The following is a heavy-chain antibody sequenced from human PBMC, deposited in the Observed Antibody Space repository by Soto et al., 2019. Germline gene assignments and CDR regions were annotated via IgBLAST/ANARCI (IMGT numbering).Heavy chain of an antibody. D-gene: IGHD5-18*01. J-gene: IGHJ6*02. Sequence: QVQLQQWGAGLLKPSETLSLTCAVYGGSFSGYYWSWIRQPPGKGMEWISEINHSGTTNYNPSLKSRVTISVDTYKNQFSLKLSSVTDADTSVYYCARNMVSAYYYYYGMDVWGQGTTVTVSS. CDR2: INHSGTT. V-gene: IGHV4-34*01. CDR3: ARNMVSAYYYYYGMDV. CDR1: GGSFSGYY.